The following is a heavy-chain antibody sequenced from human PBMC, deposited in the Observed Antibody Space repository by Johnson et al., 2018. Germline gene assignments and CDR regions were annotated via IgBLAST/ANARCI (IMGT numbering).Heavy chain of an antibody. J-gene: IGHJ6*03. CDR1: GFTFSSYA. CDR3: ANDLSGYSSGWLYYYYYYMDV. D-gene: IGHD6-19*01. CDR2: ISWKSGSI. V-gene: IGHV3-9*01. Sequence: VQLVESGGGVVQPGRSLRLSCAASGFTFSSYAMHWVRQSPGKGLEWVSGISWKSGSIGYADSVMGRFSISRDNSKNSLYLQMNSLRAEDTALYYCANDLSGYSSGWLYYYYYYMDVWGKGTTVTVSS.